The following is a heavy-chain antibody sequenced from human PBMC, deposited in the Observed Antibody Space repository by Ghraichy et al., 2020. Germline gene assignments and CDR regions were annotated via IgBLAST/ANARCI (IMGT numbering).Heavy chain of an antibody. D-gene: IGHD4-11*01. J-gene: IGHJ3*02. V-gene: IGHV4-34*01. CDR3: ASLKDYRRAFDI. CDR1: GGSFSGYY. Sequence: SQTLSLTCAVYGGSFSGYYWSWIRQPPGKGLEWIGEINHSGSTNYNPSLKSRVTISVDTSKNQFSLKLSSVTAADTAVYYCASLKDYRRAFDIWGQGTMVTVSS. CDR2: INHSGST.